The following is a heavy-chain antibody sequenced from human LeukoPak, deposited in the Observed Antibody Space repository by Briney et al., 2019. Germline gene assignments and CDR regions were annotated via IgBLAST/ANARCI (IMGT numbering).Heavy chain of an antibody. V-gene: IGHV3-9*01. CDR3: AKESYSSSWYYFDY. J-gene: IGHJ4*02. CDR2: ISWNSGSI. CDR1: GFTFDDYA. Sequence: PGGSLTLSCAASGFTFDDYAMHWVRQAPGKGLEWVSGISWNSGSIGYADSVKGRFTISRDNAKNSLYLQMNSLRAEDTALYYCAKESYSSSWYYFDYWGQGTLVTVSS. D-gene: IGHD6-13*01.